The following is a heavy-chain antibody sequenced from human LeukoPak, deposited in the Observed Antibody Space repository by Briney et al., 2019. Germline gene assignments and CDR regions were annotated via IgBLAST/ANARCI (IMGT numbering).Heavy chain of an antibody. CDR3: ASTPTSSSYYFGP. D-gene: IGHD1-26*01. CDR1: GYSFTSYW. Sequence: GESLKISCKGSGYSFTSYWIGWVRQMPGKGLEWMGIIYPGDSDTKYSPSFQGQVTISADKSISTAYLQWSSLKASDTAMYYCASTPTSSSYYFGPWGQGTQVTVSS. CDR2: IYPGDSDT. V-gene: IGHV5-51*01. J-gene: IGHJ5*02.